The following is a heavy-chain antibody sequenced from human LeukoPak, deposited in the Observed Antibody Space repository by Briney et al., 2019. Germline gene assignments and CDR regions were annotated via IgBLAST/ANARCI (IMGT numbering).Heavy chain of an antibody. D-gene: IGHD3-22*01. CDR1: GFTFDDYA. CDR3: AKDPYSYYYDSSGSHLDY. V-gene: IGHV3-23*01. Sequence: GGSLRLSCAASGFTFDDYAMHWVRQAPGKGLEWVSAISGSGGSTYYADSVKGRFTISRDNSKNTLYLQMNSLGAEDTAVYYCAKDPYSYYYDSSGSHLDYWGQGTLVAVSS. CDR2: ISGSGGST. J-gene: IGHJ4*02.